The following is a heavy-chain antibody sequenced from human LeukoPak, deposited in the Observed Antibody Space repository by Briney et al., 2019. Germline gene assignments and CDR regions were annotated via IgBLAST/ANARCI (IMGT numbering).Heavy chain of an antibody. D-gene: IGHD6-6*01. Sequence: GGSLRLSCAASGFTFSSYAMSWVRQAPGKGLEWVSAISGSGGSTYYADSVKGRFTISRHNSKNTLYLQMNSLRAEDTAVYYCAKERIAVGDFLPWFDHWGQGTLVTVSS. CDR3: AKERIAVGDFLPWFDH. CDR1: GFTFSSYA. J-gene: IGHJ5*02. V-gene: IGHV3-23*01. CDR2: ISGSGGST.